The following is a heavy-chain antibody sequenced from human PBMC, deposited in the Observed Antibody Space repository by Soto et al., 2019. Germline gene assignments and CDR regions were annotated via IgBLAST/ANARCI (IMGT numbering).Heavy chain of an antibody. J-gene: IGHJ4*02. V-gene: IGHV4-59*01. D-gene: IGHD3-3*01. CDR2: IYYSGST. CDR3: ARLLEWLSPPDY. CDR1: GGSISSYY. Sequence: SETLSLTCTVSGGSISSYYWSWIRQPPGKGLEWIGYIYYSGSTNYNPSLKSRVTISVDTSKNRFSLKLSSVTAADTAVYYCARLLEWLSPPDYWGQGTLVTVSS.